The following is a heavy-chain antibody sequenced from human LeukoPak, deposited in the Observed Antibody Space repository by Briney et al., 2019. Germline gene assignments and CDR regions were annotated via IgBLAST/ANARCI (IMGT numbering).Heavy chain of an antibody. CDR2: ISYDGSNE. Sequence: GGSLRLSCAASGFTFSSYVMHWVRQAPGKGLEWVAIISYDGSNEYYADSVKGRFTISRDNARNSLFLQMNSLRAEDTAVYYCARDVQVATIYPLDYWGQGTLVTVSS. V-gene: IGHV3-30*04. CDR3: ARDVQVATIYPLDY. D-gene: IGHD5-12*01. CDR1: GFTFSSYV. J-gene: IGHJ4*02.